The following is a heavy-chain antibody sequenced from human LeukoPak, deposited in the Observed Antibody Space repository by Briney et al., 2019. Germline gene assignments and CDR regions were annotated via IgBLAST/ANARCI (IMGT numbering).Heavy chain of an antibody. J-gene: IGHJ4*02. CDR2: INLSGST. CDR3: ARQAPKKDSSGYYYFDY. D-gene: IGHD3-22*01. Sequence: SETLSLTCAVYGGSFCGYYWSWIRQPPGKGLEWIGEINLSGSTNYNPSLKSRVTISVDTSKNQFSLKLSSVTAADTAVYYCARQAPKKDSSGYYYFDYWGQGTLVTVSS. V-gene: IGHV4-34*01. CDR1: GGSFCGYY.